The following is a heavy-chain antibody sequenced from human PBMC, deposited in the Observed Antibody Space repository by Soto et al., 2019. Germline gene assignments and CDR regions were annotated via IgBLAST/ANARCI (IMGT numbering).Heavy chain of an antibody. J-gene: IGHJ6*02. Sequence: SETLSLTCTVSGGSISSNYWSWIRQPPGKGLEWIGYIFHRGSTTYNPSLKSRVTMTVDTSKNKFSLNLSSVPAADTAVYYCARLDYDFWSGYSPSNYGMDVWGQGTTVTVS. D-gene: IGHD3-3*01. CDR2: IFHRGST. CDR3: ARLDYDFWSGYSPSNYGMDV. V-gene: IGHV4-59*01. CDR1: GGSISSNY.